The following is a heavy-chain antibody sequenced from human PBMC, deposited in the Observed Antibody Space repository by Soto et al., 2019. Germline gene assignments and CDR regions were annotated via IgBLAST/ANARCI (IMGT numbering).Heavy chain of an antibody. J-gene: IGHJ4*02. CDR3: ARESRYCSGGSCYFLPGIDY. V-gene: IGHV1-69*12. CDR1: GGTFSSYA. CDR2: IIPIFGTA. D-gene: IGHD2-15*01. Sequence: QVQLVQSGAEVKKPGSSVKVSCKASGGTFSSYAISWVRQAPGQGLEWMGGIIPIFGTAHYAQKFQGRVTITADESTSPAYMELSSLRSEDTAVYYCARESRYCSGGSCYFLPGIDYWGQGTRVTVSS.